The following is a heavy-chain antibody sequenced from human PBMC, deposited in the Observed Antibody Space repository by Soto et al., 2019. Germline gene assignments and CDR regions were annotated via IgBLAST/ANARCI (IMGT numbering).Heavy chain of an antibody. CDR3: ARVVPGAEAWFGP. CDR1: GYTFSNYG. Sequence: QVQLVQSGGEVKRPGASVKVSCKTSGYTFSNYGITWVRQAPGQPLEWLGWISLYSDGTNYAQKFQGRVSMTTDTSTTTAYMELRSLRSDDPDVYYCARVVPGAEAWFGPWGQGTLVTVSS. J-gene: IGHJ5*02. V-gene: IGHV1-18*01. D-gene: IGHD2-2*01. CDR2: ISLYSDGT.